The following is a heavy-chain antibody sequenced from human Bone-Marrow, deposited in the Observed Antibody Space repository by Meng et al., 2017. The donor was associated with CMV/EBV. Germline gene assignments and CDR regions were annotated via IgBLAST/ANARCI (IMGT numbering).Heavy chain of an antibody. J-gene: IGHJ4*02. D-gene: IGHD1-26*01. CDR3: ARGEVGLLAAFDY. Sequence: WAPSGFTVSGNYMSWVRQAPGKGLEWVSVIYSGGSTYYADSVKGRFTISRDNSKNTLYLQMNSLRAEDTAVYYCARGEVGLLAAFDYWGQGTLVTVSS. CDR2: IYSGGST. V-gene: IGHV3-66*02. CDR1: GFTVSGNY.